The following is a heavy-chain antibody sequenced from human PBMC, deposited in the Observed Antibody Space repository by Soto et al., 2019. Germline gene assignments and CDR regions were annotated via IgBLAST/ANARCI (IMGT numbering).Heavy chain of an antibody. Sequence: GGSLRLSCAASEFTFNRHAMHWVRQAPGKGLEWVAVISHDGRIKYYADSVKGRFTISRDNSMNTLDLQMNSLRAEDTAIYFCARVSGHVYATLHGPFDYWCQGTLVTVSS. V-gene: IGHV3-30*04. J-gene: IGHJ4*02. CDR3: ARVSGHVYATLHGPFDY. D-gene: IGHD2-8*01. CDR1: EFTFNRHA. CDR2: ISHDGRIK.